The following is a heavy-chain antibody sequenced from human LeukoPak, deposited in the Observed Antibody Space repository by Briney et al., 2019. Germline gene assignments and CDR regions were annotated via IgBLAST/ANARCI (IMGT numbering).Heavy chain of an antibody. V-gene: IGHV3-20*01. CDR1: GFTFDDYG. J-gene: IGHJ4*02. CDR2: INWNGGST. Sequence: PGGSLRLSCAASGFTFDDYGMSWVRQAPGKGLEWVSGINWNGGSTGYADSVKGRFTISRDNAKSSLYLQMNSLRAEDTALYHCARSVYRSGWYYFDYWGQGTLVTVSS. D-gene: IGHD6-19*01. CDR3: ARSVYRSGWYYFDY.